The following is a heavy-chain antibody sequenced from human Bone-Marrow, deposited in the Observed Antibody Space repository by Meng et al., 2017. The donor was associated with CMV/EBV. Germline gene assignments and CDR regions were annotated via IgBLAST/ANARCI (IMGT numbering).Heavy chain of an antibody. D-gene: IGHD3-3*01. V-gene: IGHV3-9*01. Sequence: SLKISCAASGFTFDDYAMYWVRQAPGKGLEWVSGISWNSGSIGYADSVKGRLTISRDNAKNSLYLQMNSLRAEDTALYYCAKGDTIFGHTSRVFGMDVWGQGTTVTVSS. CDR2: ISWNSGSI. CDR3: AKGDTIFGHTSRVFGMDV. J-gene: IGHJ6*02. CDR1: GFTFDDYA.